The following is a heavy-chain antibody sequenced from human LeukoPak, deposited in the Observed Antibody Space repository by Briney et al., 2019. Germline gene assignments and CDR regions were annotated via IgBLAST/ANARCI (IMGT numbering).Heavy chain of an antibody. V-gene: IGHV4-39*07. CDR2: IYYSGST. J-gene: IGHJ4*02. CDR1: GDSISSSGYY. CDR3: VALATPQDIVVVVAATPDY. Sequence: SETLSLTCTVSGDSISSSGYYWGWIRQSPAKGLEWIGSIYYSGSTYYNPSLKSRVTISVDTSKNQFSLKLSSVTAADTAVYYCVALATPQDIVVVVAATPDYWGQGTLVTVSS. D-gene: IGHD2-15*01.